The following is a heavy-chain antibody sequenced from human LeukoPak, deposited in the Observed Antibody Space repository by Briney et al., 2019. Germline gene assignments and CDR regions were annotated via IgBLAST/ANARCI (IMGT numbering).Heavy chain of an antibody. V-gene: IGHV3-23*01. Sequence: GGSLRLSCAASGFTFSSYAMSWVRQAPGKGLERVSAISGSGGSTYYADSVKGRFTISRDNSKNTLYLQMNSLRGEDTAVYYCARDFVVVPAAEYWGQGTLVTVSS. CDR1: GFTFSSYA. CDR3: ARDFVVVPAAEY. J-gene: IGHJ4*02. CDR2: ISGSGGST. D-gene: IGHD2-2*01.